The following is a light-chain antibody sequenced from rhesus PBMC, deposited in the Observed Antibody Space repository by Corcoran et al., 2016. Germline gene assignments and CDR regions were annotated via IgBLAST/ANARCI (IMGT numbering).Light chain of an antibody. Sequence: EIVMTQSPATLALSPGERATLSCRASQSVSSYLAWYQQKPGQAPRLLLYGASNSATGIPHRFSGSGSGTEFTLTISSLEPEDVGFYFCLQSSNWPYSFGQGTKVEIK. J-gene: IGKJ2*01. CDR3: LQSSNWPYS. CDR1: QSVSSY. CDR2: GAS. V-gene: IGKV3-24*04.